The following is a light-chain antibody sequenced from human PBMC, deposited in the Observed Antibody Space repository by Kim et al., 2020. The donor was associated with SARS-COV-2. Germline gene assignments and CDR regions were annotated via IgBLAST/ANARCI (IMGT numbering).Light chain of an antibody. J-gene: IGKJ1*01. V-gene: IGKV3-20*01. CDR2: GAS. CDR3: QQYADSRT. CDR1: QSVSSRF. Sequence: LHPGARATVSCRASQSVSSRFLAWYQQKPAHAPRLLMYGASSRATGIPDRFSGSGSGTDFTLTISRLEPEDFAVYYCQQYADSRTFGLGTKVDIK.